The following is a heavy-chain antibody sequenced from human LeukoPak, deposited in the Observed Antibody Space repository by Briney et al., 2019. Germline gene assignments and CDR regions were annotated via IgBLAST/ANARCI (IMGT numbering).Heavy chain of an antibody. D-gene: IGHD6-13*01. J-gene: IGHJ4*02. CDR2: INHSGST. V-gene: IGHV4-34*01. CDR3: ARANPQQQLAFDY. Sequence: PSETLSLTCAVYGGSFSGYYWSWIRQPPGKGLEWIGEINHSGSTNYNPSLKSRVTISVDTSKNQFSLKLSSVTAADTAAYYCARANPQQQLAFDYWGQGTLVTVSS. CDR1: GGSFSGYY.